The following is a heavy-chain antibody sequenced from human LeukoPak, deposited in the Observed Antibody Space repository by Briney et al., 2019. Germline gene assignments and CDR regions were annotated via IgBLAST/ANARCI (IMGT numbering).Heavy chain of an antibody. CDR1: GGSISSGDYY. CDR2: IYYSGST. D-gene: IGHD2-15*01. Sequence: SETLSLTCTVSGGSISSGDYYWSWIRQPPGKGLEWIGSIYYSGSTYYNPSLKSRVTISVDTSKNQFSLKLSSVTAADTAVYYCAREEGWSQDYWGQGTLVTVSS. CDR3: AREEGWSQDY. V-gene: IGHV4-39*07. J-gene: IGHJ4*02.